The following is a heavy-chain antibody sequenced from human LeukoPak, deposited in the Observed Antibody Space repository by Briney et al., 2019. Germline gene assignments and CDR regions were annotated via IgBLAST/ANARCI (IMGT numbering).Heavy chain of an antibody. CDR3: ARDSSEFRSLIPH. CDR1: GGTFSSYA. D-gene: IGHD2-21*01. Sequence: ASVKVSCKASGGTFSSYAISWVRQAPGQGLEWMGGIIPIFGTAKYAQKFQGRVTITADESTSTAYMELSSLRSEDTAVYYCARDSSEFRSLIPHWGQGTLVTVSS. J-gene: IGHJ1*01. V-gene: IGHV1-69*13. CDR2: IIPIFGTA.